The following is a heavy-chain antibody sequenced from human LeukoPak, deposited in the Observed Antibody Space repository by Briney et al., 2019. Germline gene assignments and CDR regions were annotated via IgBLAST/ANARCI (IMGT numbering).Heavy chain of an antibody. CDR2: IYYSGST. CDR3: ARGPVGYCSSTSCYPDYYYGMDV. V-gene: IGHV4-59*01. J-gene: IGHJ6*02. CDR1: GGSISSYY. Sequence: SETLSLTCTVSGGSISSYYWSWIRQPPGKGLEWIGYIYYSGSTNYNPSLKSRVTISVDTSMNQFSLKLSSVTAADTAVYYCARGPVGYCSSTSCYPDYYYGMDVWGQGTTVTVSS. D-gene: IGHD2-2*01.